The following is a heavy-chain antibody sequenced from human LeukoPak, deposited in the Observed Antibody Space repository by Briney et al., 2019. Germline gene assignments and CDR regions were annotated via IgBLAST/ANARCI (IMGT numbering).Heavy chain of an antibody. D-gene: IGHD6-19*01. CDR2: INAGNGNT. CDR3: ARPIGVSGWYDY. CDR1: GYTFTSYA. V-gene: IGHV1-3*01. Sequence: ASVKVSCKASGYTFTSYAMHWVRQAPGQGLEWMGWINAGNGNTKYSQKFQGRVTITRDTSASTAYMELSSLRSEDTAVYYCARPIGVSGWYDYWGQGTLVTASS. J-gene: IGHJ4*02.